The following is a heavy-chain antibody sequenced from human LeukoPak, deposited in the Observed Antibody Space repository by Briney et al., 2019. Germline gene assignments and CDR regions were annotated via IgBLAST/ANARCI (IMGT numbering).Heavy chain of an antibody. CDR2: IKQDGSEK. V-gene: IGHV3-7*01. Sequence: GGSLRLSCAASGFTFSGYWMSWVRQAPGKGLEWVANIKQDGSEKYYVDSVKGRFTISRDNAKNSLYLQMNSLRAEDTAVYYCARVRDPRQYYYDNSGYRNAFDIWGQGTTVTVSS. D-gene: IGHD3-22*01. J-gene: IGHJ3*02. CDR3: ARVRDPRQYYYDNSGYRNAFDI. CDR1: GFTFSGYW.